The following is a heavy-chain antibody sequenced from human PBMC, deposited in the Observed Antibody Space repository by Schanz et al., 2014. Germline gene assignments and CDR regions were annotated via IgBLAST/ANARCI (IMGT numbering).Heavy chain of an antibody. V-gene: IGHV7-4-1*02. J-gene: IGHJ4*02. D-gene: IGHD3-10*01. CDR1: GYTFTNYA. CDR2: INTNTGNP. Sequence: QVQLVQSGSELKKPGASVKVSCKASGYTFTNYAINWVRQAPGQGLEWMGWINTNTGNPTYAQAFTGRFLFSLDTSVNTAYLQISSLEADDTAVYSCARRGIRGVFSSFDYWGLGTLVTVSS. CDR3: ARRGIRGVFSSFDY.